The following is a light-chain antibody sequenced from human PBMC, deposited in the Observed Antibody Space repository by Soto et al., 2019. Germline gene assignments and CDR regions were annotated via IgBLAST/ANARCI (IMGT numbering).Light chain of an antibody. V-gene: IGLV2-14*01. CDR3: SSYPSGSALV. J-gene: IGLJ2*01. Sequence: QSALTQPASVSGSPGQSIALSCTGTSSDVGAYDYVSWYQQYPGTAPKLIIYDVANRPSGVSDRFSGYKSGNTASLPISGLHTEEDADYHCSSYPSGSALVFGGGTQLAVL. CDR1: SSDVGAYDY. CDR2: DVA.